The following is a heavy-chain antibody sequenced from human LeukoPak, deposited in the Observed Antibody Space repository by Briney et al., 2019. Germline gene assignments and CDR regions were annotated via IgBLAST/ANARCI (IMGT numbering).Heavy chain of an antibody. J-gene: IGHJ4*02. CDR3: AHTRAAAGQTDFDY. Sequence: TLSLTCSVSGGSISSGGYYWSWIRQPPGKALEWLALIYWDDDKRYSPSLKSRLTITKDTSKNQVVLTMTNMDPVDTATYYCAHTRAAAGQTDFDYWGQGTLVTVSS. CDR2: IYWDDDK. D-gene: IGHD6-13*01. V-gene: IGHV2-5*08. CDR1: GGSISSGGYY.